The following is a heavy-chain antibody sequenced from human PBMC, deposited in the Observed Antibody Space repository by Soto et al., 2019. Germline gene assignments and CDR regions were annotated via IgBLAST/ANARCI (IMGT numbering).Heavy chain of an antibody. Sequence: QVRLQESGPGLVKPSETLSLTCSVSGGSISNYYWNWIRQPAGKGLEWIGRIYSNGITYYNPSLKSRVTMSVDTSKNQFSLRLDSVTAADTAVYYCVRVGYGPTDNSGYYLFDSWGQGTLVTVSS. D-gene: IGHD3-22*01. V-gene: IGHV4-4*07. CDR2: IYSNGIT. CDR1: GGSISNYY. J-gene: IGHJ5*01. CDR3: VRVGYGPTDNSGYYLFDS.